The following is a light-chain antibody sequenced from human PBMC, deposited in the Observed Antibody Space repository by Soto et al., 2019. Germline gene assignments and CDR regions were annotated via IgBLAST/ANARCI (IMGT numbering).Light chain of an antibody. CDR3: SSFTSTNTWV. J-gene: IGLJ3*02. V-gene: IGLV2-14*01. Sequence: QSALTQPASVSGSPGQSITISCTGTRSDVGGYNYVSWYQQHPGKAPQLMIFEVNNRPSGVSNRFSGSKSGNTASLTISGLQAEDEADYYCSSFTSTNTWVFGGGTKLTVL. CDR2: EVN. CDR1: RSDVGGYNY.